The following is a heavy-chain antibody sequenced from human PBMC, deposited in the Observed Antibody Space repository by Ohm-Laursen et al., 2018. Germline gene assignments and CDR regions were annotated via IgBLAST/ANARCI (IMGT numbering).Heavy chain of an antibody. V-gene: IGHV3-33*08. J-gene: IGHJ4*02. CDR2: IWYDGSNK. D-gene: IGHD1-26*01. Sequence: SLRLSCTASGFTFSDYAMHWVRQAPGKGLEWVAVIWYDGSNKYYADSVKGRFTISRDNSKNTLYLQMNSLRAEDTAVYYCARVGVGATYADYWGQGTLVTVSS. CDR3: ARVGVGATYADY. CDR1: GFTFSDYA.